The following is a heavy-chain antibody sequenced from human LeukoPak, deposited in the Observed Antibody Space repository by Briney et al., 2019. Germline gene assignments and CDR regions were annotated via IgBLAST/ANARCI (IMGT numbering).Heavy chain of an antibody. D-gene: IGHD3-3*01. Sequence: GGSLRLSCAASGFTFSSYAMSWVRQAPGKGLEWVSAISGSGGSTYYADSVKGRFTISRDNSKNTLYPQMNSLRAEDTAVYYCAKDPNFTIFGVVIISGMDVWGQGTTVTVSS. CDR1: GFTFSSYA. J-gene: IGHJ6*02. CDR3: AKDPNFTIFGVVIISGMDV. V-gene: IGHV3-23*01. CDR2: ISGSGGST.